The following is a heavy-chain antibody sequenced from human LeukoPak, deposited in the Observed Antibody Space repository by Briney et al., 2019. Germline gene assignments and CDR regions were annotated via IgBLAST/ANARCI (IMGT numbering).Heavy chain of an antibody. CDR3: ARLYVYYYYMDF. D-gene: IGHD2-8*01. Sequence: PSETLSLTCTVSGGSISSSSYYWGWIRQPPGKGLEWIGSIYYSGSTYYNPSLKSRVTISVDTSKNQFSLKLSAVTAADTAVYYCARLYVYYYYMDFWGKATTVTVSS. V-gene: IGHV4-39*01. CDR1: GGSISSSSYY. J-gene: IGHJ6*03. CDR2: IYYSGST.